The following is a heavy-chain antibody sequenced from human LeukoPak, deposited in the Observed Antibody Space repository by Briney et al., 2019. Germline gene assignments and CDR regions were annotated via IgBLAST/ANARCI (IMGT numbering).Heavy chain of an antibody. Sequence: SETLSLTCAVYGGSFSGYYWSWIRQPPGKGLEWIGEINHSGSTNYNPSLKSRVTISVDTSKNQFSLKLSSVTAADTAVYYCASSLAVAGTLGYWGQGTLVTVSS. D-gene: IGHD6-19*01. CDR3: ASSLAVAGTLGY. CDR2: INHSGST. CDR1: GGSFSGYY. J-gene: IGHJ4*02. V-gene: IGHV4-34*01.